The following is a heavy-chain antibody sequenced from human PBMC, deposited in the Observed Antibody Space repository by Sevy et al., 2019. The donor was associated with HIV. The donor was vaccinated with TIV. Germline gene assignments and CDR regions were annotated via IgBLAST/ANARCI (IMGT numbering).Heavy chain of an antibody. D-gene: IGHD3-22*01. Sequence: ASVKVSCKVSGYTLTALSMHWVRQAPGKGLEWMGTFDPEDGETRFAQKFQGRVTMTEDTSTVTAYMELSSLRSEDTAVYFCTTTKDYYDSSGYPFDHWGQGALVTVSS. CDR3: TTTKDYYDSSGYPFDH. CDR1: GYTLTALS. CDR2: FDPEDGET. V-gene: IGHV1-24*01. J-gene: IGHJ4*02.